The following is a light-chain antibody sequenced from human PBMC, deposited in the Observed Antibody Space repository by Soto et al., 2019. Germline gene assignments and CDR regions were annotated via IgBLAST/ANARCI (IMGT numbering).Light chain of an antibody. J-gene: IGKJ4*01. Sequence: DIQMTQSPSSLSASVGDRVTITCRASQDISNYLAWYQQKPGKVPKLLIYSASTLQSGVPSRFSGSGFGTDFTLTISSLQPDDVATYYCQKYISAPLTFGGGTKVEIK. CDR1: QDISNY. V-gene: IGKV1-27*01. CDR2: SAS. CDR3: QKYISAPLT.